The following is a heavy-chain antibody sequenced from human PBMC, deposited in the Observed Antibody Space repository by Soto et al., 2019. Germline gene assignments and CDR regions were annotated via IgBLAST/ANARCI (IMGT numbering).Heavy chain of an antibody. CDR3: ARVVYGSGAGIDDY. V-gene: IGHV1-69*13. J-gene: IGHJ4*02. CDR2: IIPIFGTA. D-gene: IGHD6-19*01. CDR1: GGTFSSYA. Sequence: ASVKVSCKASGGTFSSYAISWVRQAPGQGLEWMGGIIPIFGTANYAQKFQGRVTFTADESTSTAYMELSSLRSEDTAVYYCARVVYGSGAGIDDYWGQGTLVTVSS.